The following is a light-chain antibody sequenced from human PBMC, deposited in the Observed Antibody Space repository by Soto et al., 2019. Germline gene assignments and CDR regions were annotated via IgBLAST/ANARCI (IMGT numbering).Light chain of an antibody. V-gene: IGKV3-20*01. CDR2: GAS. J-gene: IGKJ4*01. Sequence: EIVLTQSPGTLSLSPGERATLSCRASQSVSRSYLAWYQQKPGQAPRLLIYGASSRATGIPGRFSGSGSGTDFTLTISRLEPEDFAVYYCQQYGSSPLTFGGGTKVEIK. CDR1: QSVSRSY. CDR3: QQYGSSPLT.